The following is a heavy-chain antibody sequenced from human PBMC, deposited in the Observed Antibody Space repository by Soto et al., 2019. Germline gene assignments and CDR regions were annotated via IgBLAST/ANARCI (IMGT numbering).Heavy chain of an antibody. CDR2: IGSSGTPI. Sequence: QVQLVESGGGWVKPGGSLRLSCAASGFMFSDYYMTWIRQAPGKGLEWLSYIGSSGTPIYYADSVRGRFTVSRDNAENSLYLHMNSLRADDTALYYCARVHCTGPSCYTPYFDYWGQGTPVTVSS. CDR3: ARVHCTGPSCYTPYFDY. D-gene: IGHD2-8*01. V-gene: IGHV3-11*01. CDR1: GFMFSDYY. J-gene: IGHJ4*02.